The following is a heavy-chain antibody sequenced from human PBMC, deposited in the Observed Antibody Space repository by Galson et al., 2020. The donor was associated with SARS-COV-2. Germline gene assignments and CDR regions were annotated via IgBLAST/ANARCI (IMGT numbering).Heavy chain of an antibody. V-gene: IGHV2-26*01. J-gene: IGHJ6*03. CDR2: IFSNDEK. CDR1: GFSLSNARMG. CDR3: GRMEGWVTIFGVVISDMDV. D-gene: IGHD3-3*01. Sequence: SGPTLVKPTETLTLTCTVSGFSLSNARMGVSWIRQPPGKALEWLAHIFSNDEKSYTTSLKSRPTISKDTTKSQVVLTMTNMDPVDTATYYCGRMEGWVTIFGVVISDMDVWGKGTAVTVSS.